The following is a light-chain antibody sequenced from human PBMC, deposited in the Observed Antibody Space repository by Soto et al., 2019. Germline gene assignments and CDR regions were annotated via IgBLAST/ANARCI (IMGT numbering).Light chain of an antibody. Sequence: DIQMTQSPSSLSASVGDRGTITCQASQYITNYLNWYQQKPGKAPKLLIYDASNLETGVPSRFSGSGSGTDFNFTISSLQPEDIATYYCQQYDHLLTFGGGTNVELK. CDR3: QQYDHLLT. J-gene: IGKJ4*01. CDR1: QYITNY. V-gene: IGKV1-33*01. CDR2: DAS.